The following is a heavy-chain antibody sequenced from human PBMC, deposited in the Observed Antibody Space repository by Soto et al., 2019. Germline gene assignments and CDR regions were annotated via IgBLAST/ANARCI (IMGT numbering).Heavy chain of an antibody. CDR3: ARFSWYDGDYITNYYMDF. Sequence: LQESGPGLVKPSETLSLTCSVFGDSISSRSYYWAWIRRPPGMGLEWIASISYTGNTYYNPSLTSRAAISGDTSKNQFSLKLRLVTAADTAVYYCARFSWYDGDYITNYYMDFWGNGATVTVSS. CDR2: ISYTGNT. CDR1: GDSISSRSYY. D-gene: IGHD4-17*01. V-gene: IGHV4-39*01. J-gene: IGHJ6*03.